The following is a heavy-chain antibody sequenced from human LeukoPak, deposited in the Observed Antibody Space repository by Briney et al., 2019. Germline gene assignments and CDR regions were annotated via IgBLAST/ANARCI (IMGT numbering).Heavy chain of an antibody. V-gene: IGHV1-2*06. J-gene: IGHJ5*02. CDR3: ARDGKWNYHDFDP. D-gene: IGHD1-7*01. CDR1: GYIFTDYY. Sequence: ASVKVSCKASGYIFTDYYMHWVRQAPGQELGWMGRINPNSGGTNYAQKFQGRVTMTRDTSINTAYMELSRLTSDDTAVYFCARDGKWNYHDFDPWGQGTLVTVSS. CDR2: INPNSGGT.